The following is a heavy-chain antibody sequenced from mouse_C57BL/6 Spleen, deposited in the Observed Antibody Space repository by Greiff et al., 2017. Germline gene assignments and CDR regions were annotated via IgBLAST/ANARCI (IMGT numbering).Heavy chain of an antibody. CDR2: IDPSDSET. Sequence: QVQLQQPGAELVRPGSSVKLSCKASGYTFTSYWMHWVKQRPIQGLEWIGNIDPSDSETHYNQKFKDKATLTVDKSYSTAYMQLSSLTSEDSAVYYCARSDGYYWYFDVWGTGTTVTVSS. CDR1: GYTFTSYW. J-gene: IGHJ1*03. V-gene: IGHV1-52*01. D-gene: IGHD2-3*01. CDR3: ARSDGYYWYFDV.